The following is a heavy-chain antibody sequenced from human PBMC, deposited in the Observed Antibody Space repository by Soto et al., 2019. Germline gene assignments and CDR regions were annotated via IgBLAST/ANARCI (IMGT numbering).Heavy chain of an antibody. Sequence: QVQLQQWGAGLLKPSETLSLTCAVFGGSVNSGNYYWSWIRQPPGKGLEWIGEMSHSGGTPFNPSLKSRVTISLDTSKNQFSLKMSSVTAADTALYYCARVERGTATTVVDAFDIWGPGTMVTVSS. CDR1: GGSVNSGNYY. V-gene: IGHV4-34*01. J-gene: IGHJ3*02. CDR2: MSHSGGT. D-gene: IGHD1-1*01. CDR3: ARVERGTATTVVDAFDI.